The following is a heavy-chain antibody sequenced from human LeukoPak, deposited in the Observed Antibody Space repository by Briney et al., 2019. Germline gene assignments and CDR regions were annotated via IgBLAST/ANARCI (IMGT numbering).Heavy chain of an antibody. Sequence: SSETLSLTCGVSGGSISSTNWWSWVRPPPGQGLEWIGEISLTGETNYNPSLNGRVTMSLDESRNQLSLDLTSVTAADTAIYYCSGESGAFCPFGYWGQGTLVIVPP. D-gene: IGHD1-26*01. CDR1: GGSISSTNW. J-gene: IGHJ4*02. CDR3: SGESGAFCPFGY. V-gene: IGHV4-4*02. CDR2: ISLTGET.